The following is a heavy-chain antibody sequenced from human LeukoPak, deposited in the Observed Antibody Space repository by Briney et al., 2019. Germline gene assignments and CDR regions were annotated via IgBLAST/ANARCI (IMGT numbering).Heavy chain of an antibody. J-gene: IGHJ6*02. CDR2: IHYSGSP. CDR1: GGSFSSGAYY. V-gene: IGHV4-31*03. Sequence: SETLSLTCTVSGGSFSSGAYYWSWIRQLPGKGLEWIGYIHYSGSPYYNPSLKSRVSISDDMSKNQFSLKLSSVTAADTAVYYCARERDDYYYGMDVWGQGTTVTVSS. CDR3: ARERDDYYYGMDV.